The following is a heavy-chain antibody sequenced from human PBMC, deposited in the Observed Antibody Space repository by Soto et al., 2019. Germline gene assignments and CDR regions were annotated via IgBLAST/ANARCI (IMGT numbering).Heavy chain of an antibody. CDR2: IRFDGTNT. Sequence: GVSLRLCYGAFGVMFTDYGSRRVRQDPGQGLEWVAVIRFDGTNTYYADSVKGRFTISRDNSKNMLYLQMNSLRAEDTAVYYCARDGVGATVFFGLFDYWGQGALVTVSS. V-gene: IGHV3-33*01. CDR1: GVMFTDYG. D-gene: IGHD1-26*01. CDR3: ARDGVGATVFFGLFDY. J-gene: IGHJ4*02.